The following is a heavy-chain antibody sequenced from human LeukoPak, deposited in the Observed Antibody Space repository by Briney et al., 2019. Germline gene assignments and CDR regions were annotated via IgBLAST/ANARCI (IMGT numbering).Heavy chain of an antibody. CDR3: ARVRSSGWIDY. J-gene: IGHJ4*02. Sequence: PSETLSLTCTVSGGSISSYCWSWIRQPPGKGLEWIGYIYYSGSTNYNPSLKSRVTISVDTSKNQFSLKLSSVTAADTAVYYCARVRSSGWIDYWGQGTLVTVSS. V-gene: IGHV4-59*01. CDR2: IYYSGST. CDR1: GGSISSYC. D-gene: IGHD6-19*01.